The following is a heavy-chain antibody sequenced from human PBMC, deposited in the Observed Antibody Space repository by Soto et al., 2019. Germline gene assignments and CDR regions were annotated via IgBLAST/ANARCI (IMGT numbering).Heavy chain of an antibody. V-gene: IGHV1-46*01. D-gene: IGHD2-2*01. CDR3: ARNTNPYCISTSCYLPWFDP. CDR1: GYTFTNYA. J-gene: IGHJ5*02. CDR2: INPSGGST. Sequence: ASVKVSCKASGYTFTNYAIHWVRQAPGQGLEWMGIINPSGGSTSYAQKFQGRVTMTRDTSTSTVYMELSSLRSEDTAVYYCARNTNPYCISTSCYLPWFDPWGQGTLVTVSS.